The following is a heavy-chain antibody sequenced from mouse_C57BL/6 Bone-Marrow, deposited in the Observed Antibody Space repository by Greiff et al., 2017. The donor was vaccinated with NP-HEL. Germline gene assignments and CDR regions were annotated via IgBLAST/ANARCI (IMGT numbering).Heavy chain of an antibody. D-gene: IGHD1-1*01. CDR3: ARIGYYGSSSYFY. Sequence: QVQLQQPGAELVKPGASVKMSCKASGYTFTSYWITWVKQRPGQGLEWIGDIYPGSGSTNYNEKFKSKATLTVDTSSSTAYMQRSSLTSEDSAVYYCARIGYYGSSSYFYWGKGTTLTASS. J-gene: IGHJ2*01. V-gene: IGHV1-55*01. CDR1: GYTFTSYW. CDR2: IYPGSGST.